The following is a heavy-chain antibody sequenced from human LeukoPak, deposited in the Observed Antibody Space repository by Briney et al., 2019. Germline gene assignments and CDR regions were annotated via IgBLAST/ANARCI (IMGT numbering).Heavy chain of an antibody. Sequence: PGGSLRLSCAASGFTFSSYGMHWVRQAPGKGLEWVAFIRYDGSNKYYADSVKGRFTISTDNSKNTLYLQMNSLRAEDTAVYYCAAPGVPAATYYFDYWGQGTLVTVSS. CDR3: AAPGVPAATYYFDY. CDR2: IRYDGSNK. CDR1: GFTFSSYG. D-gene: IGHD2-2*01. V-gene: IGHV3-30*02. J-gene: IGHJ4*02.